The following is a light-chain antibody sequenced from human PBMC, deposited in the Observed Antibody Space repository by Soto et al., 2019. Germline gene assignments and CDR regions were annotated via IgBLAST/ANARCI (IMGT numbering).Light chain of an antibody. CDR3: CSHAGSFTLV. V-gene: IGLV2-11*01. CDR2: DVS. Sequence: QSVLTQPRSVSGSPGQSVTISCTGTSSDVGGYNYVSWYQKYPGKAPRLMIYDVSKRYSGVTDRFSGSKSGNTASLTISGLQAEDEADYYCCSHAGSFTLVFGGGTTVTVL. CDR1: SSDVGGYNY. J-gene: IGLJ2*01.